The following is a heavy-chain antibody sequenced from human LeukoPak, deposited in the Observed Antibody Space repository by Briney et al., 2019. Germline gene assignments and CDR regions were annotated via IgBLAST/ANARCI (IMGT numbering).Heavy chain of an antibody. CDR3: AKDRVDLWSIAAAGKGDY. CDR1: GYSISSGYY. J-gene: IGHJ4*02. Sequence: SETLSLTCTVSGYSISSGYYWGWIRPPPGKGLEWIGSIYHSGSTYYNPSLKSRVTISVDTSKNQFSLKLSSVTAADTAVYYCAKDRVDLWSIAAAGKGDYWGQGTLVTVSS. CDR2: IYHSGST. D-gene: IGHD6-13*01. V-gene: IGHV4-38-2*02.